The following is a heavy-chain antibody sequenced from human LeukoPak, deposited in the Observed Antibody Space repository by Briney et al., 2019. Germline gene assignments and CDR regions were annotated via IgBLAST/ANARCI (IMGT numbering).Heavy chain of an antibody. Sequence: PSETLSLTCTVSGGSISSYYWSWIRQPPGKGLEWIGYIYYSGSTNYNPSLKGRVTISVDTSKNQFSLKLSSVTAADTAVYYCARGSSSWYYFDYWGQGTLVTVSS. V-gene: IGHV4-59*12. CDR3: ARGSSSWYYFDY. CDR2: IYYSGST. D-gene: IGHD6-13*01. J-gene: IGHJ4*02. CDR1: GGSISSYY.